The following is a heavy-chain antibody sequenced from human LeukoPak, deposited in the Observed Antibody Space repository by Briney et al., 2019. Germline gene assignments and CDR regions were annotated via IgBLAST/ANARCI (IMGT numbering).Heavy chain of an antibody. CDR3: ARWSTPYGMDV. CDR1: GFTIWSYG. CDR2: IWHDGNEK. D-gene: IGHD2-2*01. J-gene: IGHJ6*04. V-gene: IGHV3-33*01. Sequence: GGSLRLSCAASGFTIWSYGMHWVRQALGKGLEWVAFIWHDGNEKSYADSVKGRFTISRDNSKKTVCLQMNSLRVDDTALYYCARWSTPYGMDVWGKGTTVTVSS.